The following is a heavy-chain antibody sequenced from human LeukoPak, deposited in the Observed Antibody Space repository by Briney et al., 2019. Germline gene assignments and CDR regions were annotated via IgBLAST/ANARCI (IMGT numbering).Heavy chain of an antibody. J-gene: IGHJ4*02. CDR2: IYYSGST. Sequence: SETLSLTCTVSGGSISSGDYYWSWIRQPPGKGLARIGYIYYSGSTYYNPSLKSRVTISVDTSKNQFSLKLSSATAADTAVYYCAREGVITMIVSDWGQGTLVTVSS. D-gene: IGHD3-22*01. CDR1: GGSISSGDYY. CDR3: AREGVITMIVSD. V-gene: IGHV4-30-4*01.